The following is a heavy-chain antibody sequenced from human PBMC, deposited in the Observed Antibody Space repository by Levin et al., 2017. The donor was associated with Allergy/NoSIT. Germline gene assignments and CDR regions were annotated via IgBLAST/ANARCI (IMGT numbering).Heavy chain of an antibody. CDR2: IWYDGSNK. CDR1: GFTFSSYG. V-gene: IGHV3-33*01. CDR3: ARGEVVRGWESYYYGMDG. Sequence: GGSLRLSCAASGFTFSSYGMHWVRQAPGKGLEWVAVIWYDGSNKYYADSVKGRFTISRDNSKNTLYLQMNSLRAEDTAVYYCARGEVVRGWESYYYGMDGWGQGTTVTVSS. J-gene: IGHJ6*02. D-gene: IGHD3-10*01.